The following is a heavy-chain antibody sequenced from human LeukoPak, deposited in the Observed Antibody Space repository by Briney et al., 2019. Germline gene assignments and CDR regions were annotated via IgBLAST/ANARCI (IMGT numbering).Heavy chain of an antibody. Sequence: PGGSLRLSCAASGFTFSSYSMNWVRQAPGKGLEWVSSISSSSSYIYYADSVKGRFTISRDNAKNTLYLQMNSLRAEDTAVYYCAKSYELSKKSERKLVVPAAMGYWGQGTLVTVSS. J-gene: IGHJ4*02. CDR3: AKSYELSKKSERKLVVPAAMGY. D-gene: IGHD2-2*01. CDR1: GFTFSSYS. CDR2: ISSSSSYI. V-gene: IGHV3-21*01.